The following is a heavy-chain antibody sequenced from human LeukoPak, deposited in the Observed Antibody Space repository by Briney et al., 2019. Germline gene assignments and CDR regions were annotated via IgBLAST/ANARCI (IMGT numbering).Heavy chain of an antibody. CDR2: IRSKTDGGTT. Sequence: GGSLRLSCAASGFTFSNAWMSWVRQAPGKGLEWVGRIRSKTDGGTTDYAVHVKGRFTISRDDSKNTLHMQMNRLKTTDTALYYWSADIPGSWFEPWGQGTLVTDPS. CDR3: SADIPGSWFEP. V-gene: IGHV3-15*01. J-gene: IGHJ5*02. CDR1: GFTFSNAW. D-gene: IGHD3-10*01.